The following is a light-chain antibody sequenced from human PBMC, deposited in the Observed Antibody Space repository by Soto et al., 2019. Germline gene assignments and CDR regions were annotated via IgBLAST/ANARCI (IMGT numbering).Light chain of an antibody. V-gene: IGKV1-39*01. CDR2: AAS. Sequence: DIQMTQSPSSLSASVGDRVTITCRASQTISRYLNWYQQKPGKAPKLLIFAASSLQSGVPSRFSGSGSGTVFTLAISSLQPEDFATYYCQQSYNTLAFGPGTKVDIK. J-gene: IGKJ3*01. CDR3: QQSYNTLA. CDR1: QTISRY.